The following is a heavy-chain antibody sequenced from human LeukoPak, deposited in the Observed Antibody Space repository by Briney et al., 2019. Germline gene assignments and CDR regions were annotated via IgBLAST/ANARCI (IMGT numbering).Heavy chain of an antibody. CDR3: AKVAYSSGWDSFDY. CDR2: ITGSGGST. J-gene: IGHJ4*02. D-gene: IGHD6-19*01. V-gene: IGHV3-23*01. Sequence: GGSLRLSCAASGFIFSSYAMNWVRQAPGKGLEWVSAITGSGGSTYYADSVKGRFTISRDNSKNTLFLQMNSLRAEDTAVYYCAKVAYSSGWDSFDYWGQGTLVTVSS. CDR1: GFIFSSYA.